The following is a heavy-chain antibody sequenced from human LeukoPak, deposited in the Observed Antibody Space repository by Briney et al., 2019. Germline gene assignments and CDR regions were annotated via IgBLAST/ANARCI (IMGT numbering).Heavy chain of an antibody. V-gene: IGHV1-18*01. J-gene: IGHJ6*02. CDR3: ARDRTWWTPRPVVNGMDV. CDR2: ISAYNGNT. D-gene: IGHD2-15*01. CDR1: GYTFTSYG. Sequence: APVKVSCKAAGYTFTSYGISWVRQAPGQGLEWMGWISAYNGNTNYAQKLQGRVTMTTDTSTSTAYMELRSLRADDTAVYYCARDRTWWTPRPVVNGMDVWGQGTTVTVSS.